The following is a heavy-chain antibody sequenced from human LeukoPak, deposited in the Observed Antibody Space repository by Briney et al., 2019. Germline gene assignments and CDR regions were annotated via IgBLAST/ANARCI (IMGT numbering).Heavy chain of an antibody. CDR2: VYWDDDS. V-gene: IGHV2-5*02. Sequence: ESGPTLVNPTQTLTLTCTFSGFSLSTYGVGVGWIRQPPGKALEWLGFVYWDDDSRYSPSLKSRLTIAKDTSKNQVVLTMTNMDSVDTATYYCAHSQVYSYGSFHDAYDIWGLGTLVTVSS. J-gene: IGHJ3*02. CDR3: AHSQVYSYGSFHDAYDI. CDR1: GFSLSTYGVG. D-gene: IGHD5-18*01.